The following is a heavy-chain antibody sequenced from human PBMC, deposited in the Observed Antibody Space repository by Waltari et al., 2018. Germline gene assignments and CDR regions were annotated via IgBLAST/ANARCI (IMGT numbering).Heavy chain of an antibody. CDR3: ATYIGASVGTAAFDV. J-gene: IGHJ3*01. D-gene: IGHD1-1*01. CDR2: VSHTGVT. Sequence: QLQLQESGPGLVKPSEPLSLTCSVSGGSITARRPFWGWIRQAPGQALEWIGTVSHTGVTYTSPSLQSRLTMSRDTSKNQLSLTLGSVTASDTAVYYCATYIGASVGTAAFDVWGQGTMVTVSS. CDR1: GGSITARRPF. V-gene: IGHV4-39*01.